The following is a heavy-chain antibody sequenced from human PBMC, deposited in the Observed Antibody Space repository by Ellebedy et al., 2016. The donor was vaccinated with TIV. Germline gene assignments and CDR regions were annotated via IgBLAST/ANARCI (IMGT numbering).Heavy chain of an antibody. D-gene: IGHD3-10*01. CDR1: GYTFTTYD. J-gene: IGHJ5*02. Sequence: AASVKVSCKASGYTFTTYDISWVRQAPGQGLEWMGWISPYNANTNYAQKLQGRVTMTTDTSTTTAYMELRSLKSDDTAVYYCVRDVTYGQGSRNWFEPWGQGTLVTVSS. CDR3: VRDVTYGQGSRNWFEP. V-gene: IGHV1-18*04. CDR2: ISPYNANT.